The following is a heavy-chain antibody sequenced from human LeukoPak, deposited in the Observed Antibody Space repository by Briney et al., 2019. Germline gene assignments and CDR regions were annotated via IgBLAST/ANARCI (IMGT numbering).Heavy chain of an antibody. D-gene: IGHD2-2*01. J-gene: IGHJ6*02. CDR1: GGTFISYA. Sequence: GASVKVSCKASGGTFISYAISWVRQAPGQGLEWMGGIIPIFGTANYAQKFQGRVTITADESTSTAYMELSSLRSEDTAVYYCARDPGGIVVVPAATYYYYYGMDVWGQGTTVTVSS. CDR2: IIPIFGTA. V-gene: IGHV1-69*13. CDR3: ARDPGGIVVVPAATYYYYYGMDV.